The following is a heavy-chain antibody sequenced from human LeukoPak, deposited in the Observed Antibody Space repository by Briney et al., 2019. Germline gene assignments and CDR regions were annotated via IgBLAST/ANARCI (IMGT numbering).Heavy chain of an antibody. CDR2: IKSKTDGGTT. Sequence: GGSLRLSCAASGFTVSSNYMSWVRHAPGKGLEWVGRIKSKTDGGTTDYAAPVKGRFTISRDDSKNTLYLQMNSLKTEDTAVYYCTTGGTVTFEYWGQGTLVTVSS. CDR1: GFTVSSNY. V-gene: IGHV3-15*01. J-gene: IGHJ4*02. D-gene: IGHD4-17*01. CDR3: TTGGTVTFEY.